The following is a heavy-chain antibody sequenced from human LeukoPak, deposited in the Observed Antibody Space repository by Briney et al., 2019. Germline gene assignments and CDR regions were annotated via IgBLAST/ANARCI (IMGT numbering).Heavy chain of an antibody. Sequence: PGGSLRLSCAASGFTFSGSAMHWVRPASGKGLEWVGRIRSKANNYATAYAASVKGRFTISRDDSKNTAYLQMNSLKTEDTAVYYCTTDGGYDMIGYYYMDVWGKGTTVTVSS. V-gene: IGHV3-73*01. CDR2: IRSKANNYAT. J-gene: IGHJ6*03. D-gene: IGHD5-12*01. CDR3: TTDGGYDMIGYYYMDV. CDR1: GFTFSGSA.